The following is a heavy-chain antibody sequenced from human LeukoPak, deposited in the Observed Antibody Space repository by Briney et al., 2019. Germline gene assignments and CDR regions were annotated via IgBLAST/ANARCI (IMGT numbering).Heavy chain of an antibody. V-gene: IGHV1-2*02. J-gene: IGHJ4*02. CDR3: AREEVSGGYSYGREFDY. CDR2: INPNSGGT. CDR1: GYTFTGYY. Sequence: ASVKVSCKASGYTFTGYYMHWVRQAPGQGLEWTGWINPNSGGTNYAQRFQGRVTMTRDTSISTAYMELSRLRSDDTAVYYCAREEVSGGYSYGREFDYWGQGTLVTVSS. D-gene: IGHD5-18*01.